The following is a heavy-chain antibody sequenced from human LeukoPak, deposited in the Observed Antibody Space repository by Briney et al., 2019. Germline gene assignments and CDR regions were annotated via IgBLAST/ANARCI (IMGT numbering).Heavy chain of an antibody. CDR2: ISDSPSST. Sequence: GGSLRLSCAASGFTFSSYAMSWVRQAPGKGLEWVSAISDSPSSTYYAYSVKVRFTISSSNSKNTLYLQMNSLRPEDRAVYYCVATVTIIESWGQGTLVTVSS. D-gene: IGHD4-17*01. CDR1: GFTFSSYA. CDR3: VATVTIIES. V-gene: IGHV3-23*01. J-gene: IGHJ4*02.